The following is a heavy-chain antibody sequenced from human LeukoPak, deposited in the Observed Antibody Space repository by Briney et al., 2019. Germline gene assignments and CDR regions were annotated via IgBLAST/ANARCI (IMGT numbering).Heavy chain of an antibody. CDR3: ARGRYYGMDV. J-gene: IGHJ6*02. CDR2: DGSTT. V-gene: IGHV3-74*01. Sequence: GGSLRLSCVGAASTFSGHWMHWVRQAPGKGLVWVSGDGSTTGYADSVKGRFTVSRDKAKNTLYLEMNRLRDEDTAVYYCARGRYYGMDVWGQGTTVTVSS. CDR1: ASTFSGHW.